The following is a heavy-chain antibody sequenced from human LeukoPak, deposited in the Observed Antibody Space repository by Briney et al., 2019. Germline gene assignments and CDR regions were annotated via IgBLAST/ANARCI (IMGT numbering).Heavy chain of an antibody. CDR2: ISSSSSYI. V-gene: IGHV3-21*01. J-gene: IGHJ6*02. Sequence: GGSLRLSCAASGFTFSSYSMNWVRQAPGKGLEWVSSISSSSSYIYYADSVKGRFTISRDNAKNSLYLQMNSLRAEDTAVYYCARVHVDTASPYYYYYGMDVWGQGTTVTVSS. CDR1: GFTFSSYS. CDR3: ARVHVDTASPYYYYYGMDV. D-gene: IGHD5-18*01.